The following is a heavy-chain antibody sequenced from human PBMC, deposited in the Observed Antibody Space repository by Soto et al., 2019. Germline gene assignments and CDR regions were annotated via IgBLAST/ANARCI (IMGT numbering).Heavy chain of an antibody. J-gene: IGHJ4*02. CDR3: ARYRYYYDSSGYSNNRYFDY. Sequence: SETLSLTCTVSGGSISSGGYYWSWIRQHPGKGLEWIGYIYYSGSTYYNPSLKSRVTISVDTSKNQFSLKLSSVTAADTAVYYCARYRYYYDSSGYSNNRYFDYWGQGTLVTVSS. CDR2: IYYSGST. CDR1: GGSISSGGYY. V-gene: IGHV4-31*03. D-gene: IGHD3-22*01.